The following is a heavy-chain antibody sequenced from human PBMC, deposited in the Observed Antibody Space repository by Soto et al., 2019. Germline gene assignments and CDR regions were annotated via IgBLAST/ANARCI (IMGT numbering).Heavy chain of an antibody. D-gene: IGHD1-26*01. Sequence: QITLKESGPTLVKSTQNLTLTCTFSGFSLTTGGVGVAWIRQPPRKALAWLAVIYWDDDKRYSPSLKSRLTITKDTAKNQVVLTMTNMDPLDTATYYCAHRLGIRNDYWGQGALVIVSS. CDR2: IYWDDDK. CDR3: AHRLGIRNDY. CDR1: GFSLTTGGVG. J-gene: IGHJ4*02. V-gene: IGHV2-5*02.